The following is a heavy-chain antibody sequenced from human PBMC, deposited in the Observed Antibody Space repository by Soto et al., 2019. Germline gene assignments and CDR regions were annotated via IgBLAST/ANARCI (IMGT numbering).Heavy chain of an antibody. CDR2: IWYDESNK. CDR1: GFAFNRFG. V-gene: IGHV3-33*01. Sequence: QVQLVESGGGVVRPGRSLRLSCAASGFAFNRFGVHWVRQAPGKGLEWVAVIWYDESNKFYADSVKGRFSISRDNSKNTLYREMTSLRAEDTAVYYCVRGDGVAAAGPYYYYAMDVWGQGTTVIVSS. CDR3: VRGDGVAAAGPYYYYAMDV. J-gene: IGHJ6*02. D-gene: IGHD6-13*01.